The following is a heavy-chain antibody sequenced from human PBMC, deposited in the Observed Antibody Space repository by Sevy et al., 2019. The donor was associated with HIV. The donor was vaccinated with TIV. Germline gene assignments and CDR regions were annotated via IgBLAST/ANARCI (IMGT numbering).Heavy chain of an antibody. Sequence: SETLSLTCAVYGGSFSGYYWSWIRQPPGKGLEWIGEINHSGSTNYNPSLKSRVTISVDTSKNQFSLKLSSVTAADTAVYYCARGGLPGDGYKSQRYDYWGQGTLVTVSS. CDR1: GGSFSGYY. J-gene: IGHJ4*02. D-gene: IGHD5-12*01. CDR3: ARGGLPGDGYKSQRYDY. V-gene: IGHV4-34*01. CDR2: INHSGST.